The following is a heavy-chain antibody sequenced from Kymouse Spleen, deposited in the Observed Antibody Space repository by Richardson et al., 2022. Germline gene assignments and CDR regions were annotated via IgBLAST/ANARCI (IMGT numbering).Heavy chain of an antibody. CDR1: GFTFSSYG. Sequence: QVQLVESGGGVVQPGRSLRLSCAASGFTFSSYGMHWVRQAPGKGLEWVAVISYDGSNKYYADSVKGRFTISRDNSKNTLYLQMNSLRAEDTAVYYCAKGGYSSSSTWFDPWGQGTLVTVSS. CDR2: ISYDGSNK. CDR3: AKGGYSSSSTWFDP. J-gene: IGHJ5*02. D-gene: IGHD6-6*01. V-gene: IGHV3-30*18.